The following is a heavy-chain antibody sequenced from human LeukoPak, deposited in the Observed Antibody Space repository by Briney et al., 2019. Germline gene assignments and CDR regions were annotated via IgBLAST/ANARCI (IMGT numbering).Heavy chain of an antibody. CDR2: ISTSSSYI. CDR3: ARDLLEIAADSYFDY. V-gene: IGHV3-21*01. Sequence: GGSLRLSCAASGFTFSSYSMNWVRQAPGKGLEWVSSISTSSSYIYYADSVKGRFTISRDNAKSSLFLQMNSLRAEDTAVYYCARDLLEIAADSYFDYWGQGTLVTVSS. J-gene: IGHJ4*02. D-gene: IGHD6-13*01. CDR1: GFTFSSYS.